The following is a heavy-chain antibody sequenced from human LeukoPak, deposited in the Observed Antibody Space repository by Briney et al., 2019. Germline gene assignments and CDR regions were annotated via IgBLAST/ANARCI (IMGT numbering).Heavy chain of an antibody. CDR2: IYYSGST. D-gene: IGHD3-22*01. J-gene: IGHJ3*02. V-gene: IGHV4-31*03. CDR3: ARDDSSGPLAFDI. CDR1: GGSLSSGGYY. Sequence: SETLSLTCTVSGGSLSSGGYYWSWLRQHPGRGLEWIGYIYYSGSTYYNPSLKSRVTISVDTSKNQFSLKLSSVTAADTAVYYCARDDSSGPLAFDIWGQGTMVTVSS.